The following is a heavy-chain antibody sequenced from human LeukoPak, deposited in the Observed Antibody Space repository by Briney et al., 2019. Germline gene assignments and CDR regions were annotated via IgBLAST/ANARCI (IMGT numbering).Heavy chain of an antibody. D-gene: IGHD1-14*01. Sequence: GGSLRLSCVGSGFTFSSYWMSWVRQAPGKGLEWVANIKDDGSEIYSVVSVKGRFTISRDNAKNSLYLQMSSLRAEDTAVYYCARARIDYWGQGTLVTVSS. V-gene: IGHV3-7*04. CDR3: ARARIDY. CDR1: GFTFSSYW. J-gene: IGHJ4*02. CDR2: IKDDGSEI.